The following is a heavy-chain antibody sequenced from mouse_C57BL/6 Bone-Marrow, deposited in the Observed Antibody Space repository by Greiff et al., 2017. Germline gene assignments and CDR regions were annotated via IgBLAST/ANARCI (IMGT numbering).Heavy chain of an antibody. Sequence: QVQLQQSGAELARPGASVKLSCKASGYTFTSYGISWVKQRTGQGLEWIGEIYPRSGNTYYNEKFKGKATLTADKSSSTAYMELRSLTAEDSAVYFCARDDYGGFAYWGQGTLVTVSA. V-gene: IGHV1-81*01. D-gene: IGHD2-4*01. CDR2: IYPRSGNT. CDR1: GYTFTSYG. J-gene: IGHJ3*01. CDR3: ARDDYGGFAY.